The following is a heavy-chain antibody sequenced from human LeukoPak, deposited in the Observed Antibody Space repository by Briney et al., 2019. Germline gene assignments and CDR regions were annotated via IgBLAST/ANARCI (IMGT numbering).Heavy chain of an antibody. D-gene: IGHD2-2*01. CDR2: IDSDGSTT. V-gene: IGHV3-74*01. J-gene: IGHJ4*02. Sequence: GGSLRLSCAVSGFTLSSYWMHWVRQAPGKGLVWVSRIDSDGSTTDYADSVKGRFTISRDNANNTLYLQMNSLRAEDAGVYYCARGLTLLGYCSSTCCLMNYWGQGTLVTVSS. CDR1: GFTLSSYW. CDR3: ARGLTLLGYCSSTCCLMNY.